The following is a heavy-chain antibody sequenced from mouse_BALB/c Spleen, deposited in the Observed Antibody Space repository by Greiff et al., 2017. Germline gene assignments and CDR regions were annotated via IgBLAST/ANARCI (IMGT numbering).Heavy chain of an antibody. Sequence: EVKLEESGGGLVKPGGSLKLSCAASGFTFSSYTMSWVRQTPEKRLEWVATISSGGSYTYYPDSVKGRFTISRDNAKNTLYLQMSSLKSEDTAMYYCTRGGHGNLYYYAMDYWGQGTSVTVAS. CDR2: ISSGGSYT. CDR3: TRGGHGNLYYYAMDY. D-gene: IGHD2-1*01. J-gene: IGHJ4*01. CDR1: GFTFSSYT. V-gene: IGHV5-6-4*01.